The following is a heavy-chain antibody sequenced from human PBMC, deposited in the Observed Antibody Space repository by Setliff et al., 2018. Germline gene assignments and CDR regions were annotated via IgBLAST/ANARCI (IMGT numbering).Heavy chain of an antibody. CDR2: ISGSGGST. J-gene: IGHJ3*02. V-gene: IGHV3-23*01. D-gene: IGHD1-26*01. CDR1: GFTFSSNA. Sequence: PGGSLRLSCAASGFTFSSNAMHWVRQAPGKGLEWVSAISGSGGSTYYADSVKGRFTISRDNSKNTLYLQMNSLRAEDTAVYYCANPLGGEWGPWDAFDIWGQGTMVTVSS. CDR3: ANPLGGEWGPWDAFDI.